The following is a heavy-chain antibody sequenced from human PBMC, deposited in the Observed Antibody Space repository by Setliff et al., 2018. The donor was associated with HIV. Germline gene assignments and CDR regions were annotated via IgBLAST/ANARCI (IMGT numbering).Heavy chain of an antibody. CDR1: GYAFATYD. J-gene: IGHJ6*02. CDR2: MNPYSGNT. CDR3: AAGQITMIRGAPYYYHYGVDV. Sequence: ASVKVSCKPSGYAFATYDINWVRQAAGQGLEWMGWMNPYSGNTGYAQKFRGRITMTRDTSRGTAHMELRSLRSDDTAVYYCAAGQITMIRGAPYYYHYGVDVWGQGTTVTVSS. D-gene: IGHD3-10*01. V-gene: IGHV1-8*02.